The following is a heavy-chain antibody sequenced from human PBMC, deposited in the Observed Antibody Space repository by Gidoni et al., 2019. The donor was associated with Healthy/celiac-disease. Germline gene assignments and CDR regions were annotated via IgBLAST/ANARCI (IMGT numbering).Heavy chain of an antibody. CDR1: GGSISSSSYY. CDR3: ARLVGPDYFDY. CDR2: IYYSGST. J-gene: IGHJ4*02. Sequence: QLQLQESGPGLVTPSETLSLTCTVSGGSISSSSYYWGWIRQPPGKGLEWIGSIYYSGSTYYNPSLKSRVTISVDTSKNQFSLKLSSVTAADTAVYYCARLVGPDYFDYWGQGTLVTVSS. V-gene: IGHV4-39*01.